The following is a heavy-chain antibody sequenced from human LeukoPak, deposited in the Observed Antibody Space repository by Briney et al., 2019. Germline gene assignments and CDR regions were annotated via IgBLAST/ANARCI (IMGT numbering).Heavy chain of an antibody. CDR3: ARGPYYDFWSGYYPFYYYYGMDV. Sequence: SGTLSLTCAVSGDSISSSNWWSWVRQPPGKGLEWIGEIYHSGSTNYNPSLKSRVTISVDTSKNQFSLKLSSVTAADTAVYYCARGPYYDFWSGYYPFYYYYGMDVWGQGTTVTVSS. J-gene: IGHJ6*02. V-gene: IGHV4-4*02. D-gene: IGHD3-3*01. CDR2: IYHSGST. CDR1: GDSISSSNW.